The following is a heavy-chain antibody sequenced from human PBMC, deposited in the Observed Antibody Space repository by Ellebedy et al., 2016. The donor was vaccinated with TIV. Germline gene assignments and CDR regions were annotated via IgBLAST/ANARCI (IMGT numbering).Heavy chain of an antibody. J-gene: IGHJ6*02. Sequence: SVKVSCXASGGTFSSYAISWVRQAPGQGLEWIGGIIPLFGTVNYAQKFQGRVTITADESTSTAYMELSSLRSEDTAVYYCASGDIYCSSTTCTIYYYYGMDVWGQGTTVTVSS. D-gene: IGHD2-2*01. CDR1: GGTFSSYA. CDR3: ASGDIYCSSTTCTIYYYYGMDV. V-gene: IGHV1-69*13. CDR2: IIPLFGTV.